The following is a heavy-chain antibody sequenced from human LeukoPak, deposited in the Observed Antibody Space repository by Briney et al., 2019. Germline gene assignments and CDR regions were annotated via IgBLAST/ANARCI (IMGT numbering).Heavy chain of an antibody. CDR3: AALRNFWSGSTAKGALPERGFDP. CDR1: GYTFTGYY. D-gene: IGHD3-3*01. V-gene: IGHV1-2*06. CDR2: INPNSGGT. Sequence: GASVKVSCKASGYTFTGYYMHWGRQAPGQGLEWMGRINPNSGGTNYAQKFQGRVTMARDTSISTAYMELSRLRSDDTAVYYCAALRNFWSGSTAKGALPERGFDPWGQGTLVTVSS. J-gene: IGHJ5*02.